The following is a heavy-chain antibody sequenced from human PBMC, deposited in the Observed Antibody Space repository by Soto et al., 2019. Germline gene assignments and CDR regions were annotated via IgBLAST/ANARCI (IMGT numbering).Heavy chain of an antibody. Sequence: QAQLVQSGAEVKKPGASVKVSCKASDYTFTSYGINWVRQAPGQGLEWLGWISAYDGNTKYAQSVQGRVSMTTDTSTKTAYMELRSLRSDDTAMYYCARGGYYDSSGSRNYYYYGMNVWGQGTTVSVSS. CDR1: DYTFTSYG. V-gene: IGHV1-18*04. CDR3: ARGGYYDSSGSRNYYYYGMNV. CDR2: ISAYDGNT. D-gene: IGHD3-22*01. J-gene: IGHJ6*02.